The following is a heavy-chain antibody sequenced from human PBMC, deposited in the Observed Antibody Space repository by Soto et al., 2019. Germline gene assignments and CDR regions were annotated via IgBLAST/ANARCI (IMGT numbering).Heavy chain of an antibody. CDR2: INSDGSST. D-gene: IGHD6-13*01. J-gene: IGHJ6*03. CDR1: GFTFSSYW. V-gene: IGHV3-74*01. CDR3: ARDDAIAAAGTSKVYYYYMDG. Sequence: EVQLVESGGGLVQPGGSLRLSCAASGFTFSSYWMHWVRQAPGKGLVWVSGINSDGSSTNYADSVKGRFTISRDNAKNKLYMQMNSLRAEETAVYYCARDDAIAAAGTSKVYYYYMDGWGKGTTVNVSS.